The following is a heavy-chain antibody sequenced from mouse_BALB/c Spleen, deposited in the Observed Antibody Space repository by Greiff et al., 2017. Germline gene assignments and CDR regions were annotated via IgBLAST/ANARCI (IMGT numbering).Heavy chain of an antibody. CDR3: ARGDSFYFDY. CDR2: ISSGGST. V-gene: IGHV5-6-5*01. J-gene: IGHJ2*01. CDR1: GFTFSSYA. Sequence: DVKLVESGGGLVKPGGSLKLSCAASGFTFSSYAMSWVRQTPEKRLEWVASISSGGSTYYPDSVKGRFTISRDNARNILYLQMSSLRSEDTAMYYCARGDSFYFDYWGQGTTLTVSS.